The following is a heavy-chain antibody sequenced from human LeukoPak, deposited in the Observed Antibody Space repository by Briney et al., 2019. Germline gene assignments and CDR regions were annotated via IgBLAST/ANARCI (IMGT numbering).Heavy chain of an antibody. CDR2: INHSGST. D-gene: IGHD2-2*01. CDR1: GGSFSGYY. CDR3: ARVLVVVPAAPHIYYFDY. Sequence: PSETLSLTCAVYGGSFSGYYWSWIRQPPGKGLEWIGEINHSGSTNYNPSLKSRVTISVDTSKNQFSLKLSSVTAADTAVYYCARVLVVVPAAPHIYYFDYWGQGTLVTVSS. J-gene: IGHJ4*02. V-gene: IGHV4-34*01.